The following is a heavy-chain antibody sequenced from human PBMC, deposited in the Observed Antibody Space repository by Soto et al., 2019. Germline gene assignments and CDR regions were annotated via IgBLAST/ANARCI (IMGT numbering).Heavy chain of an antibody. V-gene: IGHV3-11*01. CDR3: AIIGPRAARPSY. CDR1: GFTFSDYD. D-gene: IGHD6-6*01. J-gene: IGHJ4*02. Sequence: QVQLAESGGGLVEPGGYLRISCAASGFTFSDYDMSWIRQSPGKGLEWVSFVSSSGTTMYFADSVKGRFTISRDNAKNSLYLQMNSLRAEDAAVYYCAIIGPRAARPSYWGQGTLVTVSS. CDR2: VSSSGTTM.